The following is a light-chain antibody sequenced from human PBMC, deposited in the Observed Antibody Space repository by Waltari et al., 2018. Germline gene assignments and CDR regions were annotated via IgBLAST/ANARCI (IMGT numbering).Light chain of an antibody. J-gene: IGLJ2*01. CDR1: RIGGKT. CDR3: QVWERSNNEVI. CDR2: DDS. V-gene: IGLV3-21*02. Sequence: SSVLTQSPSVSVAPGQTARITCGGDRIGGKTVHWYRQRPGQAPVRVVYDDSDRPSGIPERISGSNSGNTATLTSSRVAAGDEADYFCQVWERSNNEVIFGGGTKLTVL.